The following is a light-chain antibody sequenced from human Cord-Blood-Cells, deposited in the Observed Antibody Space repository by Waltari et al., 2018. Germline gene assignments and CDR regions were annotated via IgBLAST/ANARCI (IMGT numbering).Light chain of an antibody. CDR1: SSDVGGYNY. Sequence: QSALTQPASVSGSPGQSITISCTGTSSDVGGYNYVSCYQQHPGKAPKLMIYDVSKWPSGVSNRFSGSKSGNTASLTISGLQAEDEADYYCSSYTSSSTWVFGGGTKLTVL. V-gene: IGLV2-14*01. CDR2: DVS. J-gene: IGLJ3*02. CDR3: SSYTSSSTWV.